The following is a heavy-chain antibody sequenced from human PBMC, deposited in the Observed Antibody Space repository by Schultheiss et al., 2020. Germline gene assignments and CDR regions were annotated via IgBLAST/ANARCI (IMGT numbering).Heavy chain of an antibody. J-gene: IGHJ6*03. D-gene: IGHD1-7*01. Sequence: GGSLRLSCAASGFTVSSNYMSWVRQAPGKGLEWVSVIYSGGSTYYADSVKGRFTISRDNSKNTLYLQMNSLRAEDTAVYYCARALEYNWNYRFRYYYMDVWGKGTTVTVSS. CDR2: IYSGGST. CDR1: GFTVSSNY. CDR3: ARALEYNWNYRFRYYYMDV. V-gene: IGHV3-66*01.